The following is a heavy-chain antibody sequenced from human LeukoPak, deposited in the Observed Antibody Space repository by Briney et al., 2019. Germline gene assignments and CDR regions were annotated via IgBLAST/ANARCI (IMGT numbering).Heavy chain of an antibody. J-gene: IGHJ6*03. CDR3: TRQLGELLSGTLYYYYLDV. CDR1: GFTFSGSA. CDR2: IRSEANTYAT. D-gene: IGHD3-10*01. Sequence: PGGSPRLSCAASGFTFSGSAIHWVCQASGKGLEWVGHIRSEANTYATTYTASLKGRFTISRDDSKNTAYLQMNSLKTEDTAVYYCTRQLGELLSGTLYYYYLDVWGKGTTVTVSS. V-gene: IGHV3-73*01.